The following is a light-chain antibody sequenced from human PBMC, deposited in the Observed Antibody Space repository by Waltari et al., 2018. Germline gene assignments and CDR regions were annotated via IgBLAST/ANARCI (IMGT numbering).Light chain of an antibody. J-gene: IGLJ1*01. V-gene: IGLV1-40*01. CDR1: SSNIRAGYD. CDR2: GNS. CDR3: QSYDSSLSGYV. Sequence: QSVLTQPPSVSGAPGQRVTISCTGSSSNIRAGYDVHWYQQRPGTAPKLLIYGNSNRPSGVPDRFSGSKSGTSASLAITGLQAEDEADYYCQSYDSSLSGYVFGTGTKVTVL.